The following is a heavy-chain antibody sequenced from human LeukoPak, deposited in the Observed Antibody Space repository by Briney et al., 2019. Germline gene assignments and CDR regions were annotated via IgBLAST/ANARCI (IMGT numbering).Heavy chain of an antibody. J-gene: IGHJ4*02. CDR1: GFTFSSYG. V-gene: IGHV3-30*02. CDR2: IGYDGSNK. D-gene: IGHD3-9*01. Sequence: GGSLRLSCAASGFTFSSYGMHWVRQAPGKGLEWVAFIGYDGSNKYYADSVKGRFTISRDNSKNTLYLQMNSLRAEDTAVYYCARAYDILTGPDYWGQGTLVTVSS. CDR3: ARAYDILTGPDY.